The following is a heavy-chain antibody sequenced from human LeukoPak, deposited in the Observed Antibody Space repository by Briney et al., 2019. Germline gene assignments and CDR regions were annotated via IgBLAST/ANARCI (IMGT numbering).Heavy chain of an antibody. V-gene: IGHV3-23*01. CDR3: AKDTAGELGFDI. D-gene: IGHD1-26*01. Sequence: PAESLRLSCAASGFIFSSYAMSWVRQAPGKGLEWVSGISGSGGGTYYADSVKGRFTITRDNSKSTLYLQMNSLRAEDTAVYYCAKDTAGELGFDIWGQGTMVTVSS. CDR1: GFIFSSYA. CDR2: ISGSGGGT. J-gene: IGHJ3*02.